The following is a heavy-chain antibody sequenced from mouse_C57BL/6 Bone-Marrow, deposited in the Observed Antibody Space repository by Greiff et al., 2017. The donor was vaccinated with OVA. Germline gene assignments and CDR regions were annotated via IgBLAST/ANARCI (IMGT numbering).Heavy chain of an antibody. CDR2: IDPENGDT. V-gene: IGHV14-4*01. CDR3: TLDDGYYDAMDY. D-gene: IGHD2-3*01. CDR1: GFNIKDDY. J-gene: IGHJ4*01. Sequence: EVKVVESGAELVRPGASVKLSCTASGFNIKDDYMHWVKQRPEQGLEWIGWIDPENGDTEYASKFQGKATITADTSSNTAYLQLSSLTSEDTAVYYCTLDDGYYDAMDYWGQGTSVTVSS.